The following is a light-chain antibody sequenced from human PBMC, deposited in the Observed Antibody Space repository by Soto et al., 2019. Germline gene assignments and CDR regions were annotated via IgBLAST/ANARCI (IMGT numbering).Light chain of an antibody. CDR3: QQYNSYPWT. V-gene: IGKV1-5*03. J-gene: IGKJ1*01. Sequence: DIQMTQSPSTLSASVGDRVTITCRASQSINSWLAWYQQRPGKAPKLLIYKASSLESGVPSRFSGSGSGTEFTLTISSLQPDDLATYYCQQYNSYPWTFGQGTKVDIK. CDR2: KAS. CDR1: QSINSW.